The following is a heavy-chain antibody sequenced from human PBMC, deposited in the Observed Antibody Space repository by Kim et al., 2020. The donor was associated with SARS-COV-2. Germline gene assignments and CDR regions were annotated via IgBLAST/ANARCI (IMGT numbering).Heavy chain of an antibody. CDR1: GGSISSSSYY. V-gene: IGHV4-39*07. J-gene: IGHJ6*02. CDR3: EGMTTIFYYYYGMDV. D-gene: IGHD4-4*01. Sequence: SETLSLTCTVSGGSISSSSYYWGWIRQPPGKGLEWIGSIYYSGSTYYNPSLKSRVTISVDTSKNQFSLKLSSVTAADTAVYYCEGMTTIFYYYYGMDVWGQGTTVTVSS. CDR2: IYYSGST.